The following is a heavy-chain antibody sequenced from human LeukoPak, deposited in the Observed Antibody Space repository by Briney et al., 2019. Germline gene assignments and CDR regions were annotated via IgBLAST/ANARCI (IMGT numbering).Heavy chain of an antibody. CDR2: IYSSGST. V-gene: IGHV4-4*07. J-gene: IGHJ4*02. CDR1: GGSISGYY. D-gene: IGHD6-19*01. Sequence: SETLSLTCTVSGGSISGYYWTWIRQPAGKGLEWIGRIYSSGSTNYNPSLKSRVTMSVDTSKNQFSLKLSAVTAADTAVYYCARDKGPISSGWSFDYWGQGTLVTVST. CDR3: ARDKGPISSGWSFDY.